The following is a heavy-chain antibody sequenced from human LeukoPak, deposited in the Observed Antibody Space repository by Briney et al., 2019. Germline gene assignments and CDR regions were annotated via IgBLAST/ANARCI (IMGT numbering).Heavy chain of an antibody. J-gene: IGHJ5*02. CDR3: AEGIQVGH. CDR2: IKRDGSEK. D-gene: IGHD5-18*01. CDR1: GFNFSPYW. V-gene: IGHV3-7*01. Sequence: GGSLRLSCRASGFNFSPYWMSWVRQAPGKGLEWVANIKRDGSEKYYVDSVKGRFTISRGNAKNSLYLQMNSLRAEDTAVYYCAEGIQVGHWGQGTLVTVSS.